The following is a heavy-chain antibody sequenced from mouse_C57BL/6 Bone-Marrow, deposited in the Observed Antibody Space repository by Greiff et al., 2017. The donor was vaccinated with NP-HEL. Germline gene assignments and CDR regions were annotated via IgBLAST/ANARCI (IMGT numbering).Heavy chain of an antibody. CDR2: ISSGGDYI. CDR3: TRAFSSIVTTSSAMDY. Sequence: EVMLVESGEGLVKPGGSLKLSCAASGFTFSSYAMSWVRQTPEKRLEWVAYISSGGDYIYYADTVKGRFTLSRDNARNTLYLQMSSLKSEDTAMYYCTRAFSSIVTTSSAMDYWGQGTSVTVSS. D-gene: IGHD2-5*01. J-gene: IGHJ4*01. V-gene: IGHV5-9-1*02. CDR1: GFTFSSYA.